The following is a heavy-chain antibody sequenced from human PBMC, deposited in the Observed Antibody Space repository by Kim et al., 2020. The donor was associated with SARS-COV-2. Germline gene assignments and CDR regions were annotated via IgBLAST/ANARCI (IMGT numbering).Heavy chain of an antibody. V-gene: IGHV4-59*08. J-gene: IGHJ4*02. CDR3: ARLLVRGVIVLFDF. CDR2: IYYSGST. D-gene: IGHD3-10*01. Sequence: SETLSLTCTVSGDSISGYYWTWIRQPPGKGLEWIGYIYYSGSTNYNPSLKSRVTISVDTSQNQFSLRLSSVTAADTAVYYCARLLVRGVIVLFDFWGQGTLVSVSS. CDR1: GDSISGYY.